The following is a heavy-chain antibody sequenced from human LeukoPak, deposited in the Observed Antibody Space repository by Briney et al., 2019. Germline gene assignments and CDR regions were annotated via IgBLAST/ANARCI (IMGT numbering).Heavy chain of an antibody. CDR2: IYYSGST. V-gene: IGHV4-59*08. J-gene: IGHJ4*02. Sequence: SETLSLTCTVSGGSISSYYWSWIRQPPGKGLEWIGYIYYSGSTNYNPSLKSRVTISVDTSKNQFSLNLTSVTAADTAVYYCARWSTTAATQTDYFDSWGQGVLVTVSS. CDR3: ARWSTTAATQTDYFDS. D-gene: IGHD1-1*01. CDR1: GGSISSYY.